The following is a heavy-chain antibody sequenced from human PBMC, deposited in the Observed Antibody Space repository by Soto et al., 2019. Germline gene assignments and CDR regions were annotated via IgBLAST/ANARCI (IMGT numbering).Heavy chain of an antibody. V-gene: IGHV3-21*01. Sequence: GGSLRLSCAASGFTFSSYSVNWVRQGPGKGLEWVSSISSSSSYIYYADSVKGRFTISRDNAKNSLYLQMNSLRAEDTAVYYCAREPGDYYYYMDVWGKGTTVTVSS. CDR1: GFTFSSYS. CDR2: ISSSSSYI. J-gene: IGHJ6*03. CDR3: AREPGDYYYYMDV.